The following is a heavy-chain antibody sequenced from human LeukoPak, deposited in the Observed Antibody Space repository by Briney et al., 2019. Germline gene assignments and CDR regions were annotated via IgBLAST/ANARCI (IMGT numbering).Heavy chain of an antibody. Sequence: SGPTLVSPTQTLTLTCTFSGFSLSTSGVGVGWIRQPPGKALEWLALIYWGDGKRYSPSLESRLTITKDTSKNQVVLTMTNMDPVDTATYYCAHSQGDYGDYLYYFDYWGQGTLVTVSS. CDR1: GFSLSTSGVG. CDR2: IYWGDGK. J-gene: IGHJ4*02. D-gene: IGHD4-17*01. V-gene: IGHV2-5*02. CDR3: AHSQGDYGDYLYYFDY.